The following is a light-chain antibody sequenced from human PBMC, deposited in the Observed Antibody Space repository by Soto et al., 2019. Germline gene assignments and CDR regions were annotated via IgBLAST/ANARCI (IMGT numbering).Light chain of an antibody. CDR3: QTWSAGIQV. CDR1: SGDSSYA. Sequence: QPVLTQSPSASASLGASVKLTCTLSSGDSSYAIAWHQQQPEKGPRYLMKLNSDGSHSKGDGIPDRFSGSSSGAERYLTISSLQSEDEADYYCQTWSAGIQVFGGGTKLTVL. J-gene: IGLJ3*02. V-gene: IGLV4-69*01. CDR2: LNSDGSH.